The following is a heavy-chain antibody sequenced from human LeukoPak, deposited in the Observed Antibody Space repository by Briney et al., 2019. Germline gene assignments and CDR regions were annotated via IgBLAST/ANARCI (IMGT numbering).Heavy chain of an antibody. J-gene: IGHJ6*03. CDR3: ARGDYSFYYMDV. D-gene: IGHD4-11*01. CDR2: ISYDGSNK. Sequence: PGGSLRLSCAASGFTFSSYAMHWVRQAPGKGLEWVAVISYDGSNKYYADSVKGRFTISRDNSKNTLYLQMNSLRSEDTAVYYCARGDYSFYYMDVWGKGTTVTVSS. V-gene: IGHV3-30*04. CDR1: GFTFSSYA.